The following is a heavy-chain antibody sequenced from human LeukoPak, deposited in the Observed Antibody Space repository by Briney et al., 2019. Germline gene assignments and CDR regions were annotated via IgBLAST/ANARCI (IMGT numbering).Heavy chain of an antibody. CDR3: ARAQYGPFDY. J-gene: IGHJ4*02. Sequence: GRSLRLSCAASGFTFSSYAIHWVRQAPGKGLEWVAVISYDGSNKYYADSVKGRFTISRDNSKNTLYLQMNSLRAEDTAVYYCARAQYGPFDYWGQGTLVTVSS. D-gene: IGHD3-10*01. CDR1: GFTFSSYA. CDR2: ISYDGSNK. V-gene: IGHV3-30*04.